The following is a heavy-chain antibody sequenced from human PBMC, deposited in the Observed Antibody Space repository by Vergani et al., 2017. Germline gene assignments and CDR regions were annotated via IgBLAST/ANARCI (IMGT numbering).Heavy chain of an antibody. D-gene: IGHD3-10*02. CDR3: TRPPPYVS. Sequence: EVQLVESGGGLVQPGGSLKLSCAASGFTFSGSAMHWVRQASGQGLEWVGRIRSKANSYATAYAASVKGRFTISRDDSKNTAYLQMNSLKTEDTAVYYCTRPPPYVSWGQGTLVTVSS. CDR1: GFTFSGSA. V-gene: IGHV3-73*01. CDR2: IRSKANSYAT. J-gene: IGHJ4*02.